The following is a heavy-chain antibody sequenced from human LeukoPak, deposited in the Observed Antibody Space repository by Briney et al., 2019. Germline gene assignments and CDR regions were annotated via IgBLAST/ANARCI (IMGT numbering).Heavy chain of an antibody. Sequence: GGSLRLSCAASGFTFSSYAMHWVRQAPGKGLEWVAVISYDGSNKYYADSVKGRFTISRDNSKNTLYLQMNSLRVEDTAVYYCAKEYSSAWFWFDYWGQGTLVTVSS. CDR3: AKEYSSAWFWFDY. J-gene: IGHJ4*02. V-gene: IGHV3-30-3*01. CDR1: GFTFSSYA. CDR2: ISYDGSNK. D-gene: IGHD6-19*01.